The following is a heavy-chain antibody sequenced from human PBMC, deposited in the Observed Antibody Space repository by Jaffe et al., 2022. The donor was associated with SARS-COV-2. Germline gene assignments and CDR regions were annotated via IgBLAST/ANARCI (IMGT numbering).Heavy chain of an antibody. CDR3: TSNGGGIYVPGYYYYGMDV. D-gene: IGHD3-16*01. Sequence: EVQLVESGGGLVQPGRSLRLSCTASGFTFGDYAMSWVRQAPGKGLEWVGFIRSKAYGGTTEYAASVKGRFTISRDDSKSIAYLQMNSLKTEDTAVYYCTSNGGGIYVPGYYYYGMDVWGQGTTVTVSS. V-gene: IGHV3-49*04. CDR1: GFTFGDYA. CDR2: IRSKAYGGTT. J-gene: IGHJ6*02.